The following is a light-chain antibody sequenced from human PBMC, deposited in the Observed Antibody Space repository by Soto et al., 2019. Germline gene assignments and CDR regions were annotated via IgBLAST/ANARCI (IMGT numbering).Light chain of an antibody. Sequence: EIVLTQSPGTLSLSPGERATLSCSASQTVSSRSLAWYQQKPGQAPRLLMYGASNRATGIPDRFSGSGSGTDFTLTISRLEPEDFAVYFCQQYGRSPPFTFGQGTKVEIK. CDR2: GAS. V-gene: IGKV3-20*01. CDR3: QQYGRSPPFT. CDR1: QTVSSRS. J-gene: IGKJ2*01.